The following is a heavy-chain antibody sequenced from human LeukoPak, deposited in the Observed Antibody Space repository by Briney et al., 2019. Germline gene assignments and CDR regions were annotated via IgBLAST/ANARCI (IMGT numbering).Heavy chain of an antibody. Sequence: SQTLSLTCTVSGGSISSGDYYWSWIRQPPGKGLEWIGYIYYSGSAYYNPSLKSRVTISVDTSKNQFSLKLSSVTAAGTAVYYCARDGLSGYVYDYWGQGTLVTVSS. CDR2: IYYSGSA. CDR1: GGSISSGDYY. CDR3: ARDGLSGYVYDY. V-gene: IGHV4-30-4*08. J-gene: IGHJ4*02. D-gene: IGHD5-12*01.